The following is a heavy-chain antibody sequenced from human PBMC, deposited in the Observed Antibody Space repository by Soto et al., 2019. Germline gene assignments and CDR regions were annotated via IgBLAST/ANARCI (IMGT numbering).Heavy chain of an antibody. CDR1: GGTFSNYA. V-gene: IGHV1-69*01. CDR3: ARVVILEPTASTHYYDHMEV. CDR2: IIPIVGTG. J-gene: IGHJ6*02. D-gene: IGHD2-21*01. Sequence: QVQLVQSGAEVRKPGSSVTVSCKASGGTFSNYAISWVRQAPGQGLEWMGGIIPIVGTGSYAQKFQGRVTITAEEPTTTAYMELISLRFEDTAVYYCARVVILEPTASTHYYDHMEVWGPGTTVTVSS.